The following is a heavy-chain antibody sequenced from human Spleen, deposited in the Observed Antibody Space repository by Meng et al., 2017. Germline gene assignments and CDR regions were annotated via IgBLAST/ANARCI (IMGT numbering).Heavy chain of an antibody. D-gene: IGHD3-3*01. CDR2: IVSDGGIT. CDR3: ARDLAWVLFDY. V-gene: IGHV3-74*01. Sequence: GGSLRLSCAASGFTFDDYAMHWVRQAPGKGLEWISRIVSDGGITTYADSVKGRFTVSRDNAKNTLYLQMNSLGADDTAVYYCARDLAWVLFDYWGQGARVTVSS. CDR1: GFTFDDYA. J-gene: IGHJ4*02.